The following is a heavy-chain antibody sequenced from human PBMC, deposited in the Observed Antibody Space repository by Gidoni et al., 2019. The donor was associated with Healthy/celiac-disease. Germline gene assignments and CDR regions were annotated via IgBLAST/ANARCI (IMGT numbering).Heavy chain of an antibody. J-gene: IGHJ6*03. CDR3: ASIAAAGTRADYDYYMDV. Sequence: QVQLVQSGAEVKKPGSSVKVSCQASGGTFSSYAISWVRQAPGQGLEWMGGIIPICGTANYAQKLQGRVTINADEATSTAYMELSSLRSEDTAVYYCASIAAAGTRADYDYYMDVWGKGTTVTVSS. CDR1: GGTFSSYA. CDR2: IIPICGTA. V-gene: IGHV1-69*01. D-gene: IGHD6-13*01.